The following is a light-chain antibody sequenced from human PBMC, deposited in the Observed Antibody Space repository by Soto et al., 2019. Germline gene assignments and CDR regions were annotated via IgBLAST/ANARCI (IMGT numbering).Light chain of an antibody. CDR1: TIGSKS. J-gene: IGLJ2*01. CDR3: QVWDSSSDHVV. Sequence: SYELTQPPSVSVAPGKTARITCGGHTIGSKSVHWYQQKPGQAPVLVIYYDSDRPSGIPERFSGSNSGNTATLTISRVEAGDEADYYCQVWDSSSDHVVFGGGTQLTVL. CDR2: YDS. V-gene: IGLV3-21*04.